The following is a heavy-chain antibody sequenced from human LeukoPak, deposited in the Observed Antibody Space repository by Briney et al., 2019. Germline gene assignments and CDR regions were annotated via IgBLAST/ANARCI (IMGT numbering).Heavy chain of an antibody. CDR3: AKPQSSGHTTDY. J-gene: IGHJ4*02. V-gene: IGHV3-23*01. D-gene: IGHD3-22*01. CDR1: GFTFSSYA. CDR2: ISGSGGST. Sequence: GGSLRLSCAASGFTFSSYAMSWVRQAPGKGLEWVSAISGSGGSTYYAASVKGRFTISRNNSKNTLYLQMNSLRAEDTAVYYCAKPQSSGHTTDYWGQGTLVTVSS.